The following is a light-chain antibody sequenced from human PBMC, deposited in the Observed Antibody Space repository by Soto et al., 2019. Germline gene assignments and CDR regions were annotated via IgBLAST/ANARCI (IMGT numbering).Light chain of an antibody. V-gene: IGKV3-20*01. CDR3: QQCAYSPRT. CDR1: QNIDNNY. Sequence: EIVLTQSPDSLSLSPGERATLSCRASQNIDNNYLVWYQQRTVLAHRLLIYDSSVRATGIPDRFSGSGSGTDFTLSISRLEHEDFEVYYCQQCAYSPRTFGQGTKGEVK. CDR2: DSS. J-gene: IGKJ1*01.